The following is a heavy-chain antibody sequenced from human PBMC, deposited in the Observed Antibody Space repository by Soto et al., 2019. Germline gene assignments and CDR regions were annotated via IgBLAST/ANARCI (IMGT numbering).Heavy chain of an antibody. CDR1: GFTFGNSW. CDR2: MNSDGSTT. J-gene: IGHJ4*02. Sequence: GGSLRLSCAASGFTFGNSWMHWVRQAPGRGLEWVSRMNSDGSTTDYADSVKGRFTVSRDNAKYTLYLQMNSLRAEDTAVYYCATAEVDYWGPGTLVTVSS. V-gene: IGHV3-74*01. CDR3: ATAEVDY.